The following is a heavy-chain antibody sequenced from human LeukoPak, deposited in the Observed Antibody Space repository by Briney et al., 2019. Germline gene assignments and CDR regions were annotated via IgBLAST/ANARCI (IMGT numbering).Heavy chain of an antibody. D-gene: IGHD2-2*01. V-gene: IGHV3-30*02. CDR1: GFTFSSYG. Sequence: GGSLRLSCAASGFTFSSYGMHWVRQAPGKGLEWVAFIRYDGSNKYYADSVKGRFTISRDNSKNTLYLQMNSLRAEDTAVYYCAKGQLLPESAFDIWGQGTMVTVSS. J-gene: IGHJ3*02. CDR3: AKGQLLPESAFDI. CDR2: IRYDGSNK.